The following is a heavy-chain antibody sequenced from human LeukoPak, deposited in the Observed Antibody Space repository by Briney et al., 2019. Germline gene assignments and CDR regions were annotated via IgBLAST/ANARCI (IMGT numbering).Heavy chain of an antibody. CDR3: VRDEDYGIYVNFDF. CDR1: GYNFILHG. Sequence: ASVEVSCKASGYNFILHGISWVRLAPGQGLEWMGWISTYNGNTKYAQNLQGRVTMTTDTSTSTAYMELRSLRSDDTAVYYCVRDEDYGIYVNFDFWGQGTLVTVSS. V-gene: IGHV1-18*01. CDR2: ISTYNGNT. D-gene: IGHD4-17*01. J-gene: IGHJ4*02.